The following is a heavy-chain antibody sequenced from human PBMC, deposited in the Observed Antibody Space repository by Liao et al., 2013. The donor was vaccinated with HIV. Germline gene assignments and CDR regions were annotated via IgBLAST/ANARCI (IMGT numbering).Heavy chain of an antibody. J-gene: IGHJ5*02. D-gene: IGHD6-13*01. CDR2: IYDSGST. CDR3: ARDRQREAAGGYWFDP. CDR1: GGSISSGAYY. Sequence: QVQLQESGPGLVKPSQTLSLTCTVSGGSISSGAYYWSWIRQPPGKGLEYIGYIYDSGSTYYNPSLKSRLTISLDTSKNQFSLKLSSVTAADTAVYYCARDRQREAAGGYWFDPWGQGTLVTVSS. V-gene: IGHV4-30-4*08.